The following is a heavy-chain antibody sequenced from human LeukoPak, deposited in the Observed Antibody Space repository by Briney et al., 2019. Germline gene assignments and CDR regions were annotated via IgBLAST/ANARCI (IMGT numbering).Heavy chain of an antibody. V-gene: IGHV3-23*01. CDR1: GFPFSAYA. J-gene: IGHJ4*02. CDR2: IRGGGEVS. D-gene: IGHD2-21*01. Sequence: PGGSLTLSCVAAGFPFSAYAMSWVRQAPGKGLEWVSGIRGGGEVSYYPESVKDRFTIQRDNSTNTLYLQMNSLRAEDTAVYYCARDLIGSYYFDYWGQGTLVTVSS. CDR3: ARDLIGSYYFDY.